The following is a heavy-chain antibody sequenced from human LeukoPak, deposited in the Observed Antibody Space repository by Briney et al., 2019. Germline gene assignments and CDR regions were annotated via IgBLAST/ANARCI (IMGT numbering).Heavy chain of an antibody. D-gene: IGHD3-22*01. J-gene: IGHJ4*02. Sequence: GGSLRLSCAASGFTFSSYGMHWVRQAPGKGLVWVSRIRSDGSTTSYADSAKSRVTISRDNSKSKLYLQMNSLRVEDTAFYYCARSGGDFYDSSGYGVIDYWGRGTLVTVSS. CDR1: GFTFSSYG. V-gene: IGHV3-74*01. CDR2: IRSDGSTT. CDR3: ARSGGDFYDSSGYGVIDY.